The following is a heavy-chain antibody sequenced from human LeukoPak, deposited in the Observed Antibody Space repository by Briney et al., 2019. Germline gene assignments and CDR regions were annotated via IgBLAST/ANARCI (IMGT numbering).Heavy chain of an antibody. CDR3: ASVPLRGAVDY. CDR2: INSDGSST. D-gene: IGHD5-24*01. Sequence: GGSLRLSCAASGFTFSSYWMHWVRQAPGKGLVWVTRINSDGSSTSYADSVKGRFTISRDNAKNTLYLQMSSLRAEDTALYYCASVPLRGAVDYWGQGTLVTVSS. V-gene: IGHV3-74*01. J-gene: IGHJ4*02. CDR1: GFTFSSYW.